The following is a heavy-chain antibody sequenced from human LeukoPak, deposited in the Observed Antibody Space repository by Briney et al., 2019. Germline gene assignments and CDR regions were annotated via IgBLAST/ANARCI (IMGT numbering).Heavy chain of an antibody. J-gene: IGHJ4*02. CDR3: AKVFAVAGGTFFDY. Sequence: GRSLRLSCAASGFTFDDYAMHWVRQAPGKGLEWVSGISWNSGSIGYADSVKGRFTISRDNAKNSLYLQMNSLRAEDTALYYCAKVFAVAGGTFFDYWGQGTLVTVSS. V-gene: IGHV3-9*01. D-gene: IGHD6-19*01. CDR1: GFTFDDYA. CDR2: ISWNSGSI.